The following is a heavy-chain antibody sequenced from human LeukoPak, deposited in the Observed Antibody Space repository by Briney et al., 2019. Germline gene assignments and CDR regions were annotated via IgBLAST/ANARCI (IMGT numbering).Heavy chain of an antibody. D-gene: IGHD3-22*01. Sequence: GGSLRLSCAASGFTFDDYAMHWVRQAPGKGLEWVSGISWNSGSIDYADSVKGRFTISRDNAKNSLYLQMNSLRAEDTALYYCAKDSSGYYEHFDYWGQGTLVTVSS. CDR2: ISWNSGSI. CDR3: AKDSSGYYEHFDY. V-gene: IGHV3-9*01. CDR1: GFTFDDYA. J-gene: IGHJ4*02.